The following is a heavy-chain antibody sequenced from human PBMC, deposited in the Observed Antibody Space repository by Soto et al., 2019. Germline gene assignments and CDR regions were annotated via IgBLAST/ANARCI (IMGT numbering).Heavy chain of an antibody. D-gene: IGHD1-26*01. Sequence: GESLKISCKGSGYTFISYWIAWVRQMPGKGLEWMGIVYPGDSDTRYSPSFQGQVTMSADKSISTAYLQWNSLKASDTAIYYCARPHLAGATVYLFDLWGQGTLVTVSS. V-gene: IGHV5-51*01. CDR2: VYPGDSDT. CDR1: GYTFISYW. J-gene: IGHJ4*02. CDR3: ARPHLAGATVYLFDL.